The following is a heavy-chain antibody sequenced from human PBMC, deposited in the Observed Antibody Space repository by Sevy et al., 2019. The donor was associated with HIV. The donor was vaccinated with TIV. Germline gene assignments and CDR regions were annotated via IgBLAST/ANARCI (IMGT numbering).Heavy chain of an antibody. J-gene: IGHJ4*02. V-gene: IGHV3-7*01. CDR2: IKQDESEI. Sequence: GGSLRLSCAVSGFPFSNYWMSWVRQAPGKGLEWVANIKQDESEIYNVDSVKGRFTISRDKAKNSVSLQMNSLGAEDTAVYYCARGPNYGDRTDYFEYWGQGILVTVSS. D-gene: IGHD4-17*01. CDR3: ARGPNYGDRTDYFEY. CDR1: GFPFSNYW.